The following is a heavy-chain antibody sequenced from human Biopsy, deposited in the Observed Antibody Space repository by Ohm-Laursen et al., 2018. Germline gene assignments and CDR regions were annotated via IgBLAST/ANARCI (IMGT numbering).Heavy chain of an antibody. CDR1: GYTFTSYE. CDR3: ARADPPLFYYGSGSSNWFDP. V-gene: IGHV1-8*01. Sequence: SVKVSCKTSGYTFTSYEINWVRQATGQGLEWMGWMNPDSGNTGYAQNFQGRVTMTRNTSISTAYMEPSSLRSEGTAVYFCARADPPLFYYGSGSSNWFDPWGQGTLVTVSS. D-gene: IGHD3-10*01. CDR2: MNPDSGNT. J-gene: IGHJ5*02.